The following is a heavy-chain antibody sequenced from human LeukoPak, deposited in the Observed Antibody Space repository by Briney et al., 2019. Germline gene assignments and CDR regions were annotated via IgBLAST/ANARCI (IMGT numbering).Heavy chain of an antibody. CDR3: ARDQVELAVVAPTRGDY. J-gene: IGHJ4*02. D-gene: IGHD2-2*01. CDR2: ISGSGGST. Sequence: PGGSLRLSCAASGFTFSSYAMSWVRQAPGKGLEWVSAISGSGGSTYYADSVKGRFTISRDNSKNTLYLQMNSLRAEDTAAYYCARDQVELAVVAPTRGDYWGQGTLVTVSS. CDR1: GFTFSSYA. V-gene: IGHV3-23*01.